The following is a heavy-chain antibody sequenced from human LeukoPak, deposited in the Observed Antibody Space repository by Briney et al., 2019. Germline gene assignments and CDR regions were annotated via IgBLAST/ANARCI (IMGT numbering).Heavy chain of an antibody. CDR1: GGSISSYY. CDR3: AKEDSSGYYYFDY. J-gene: IGHJ4*02. Sequence: PSETLSLTCSVSGGSISSYYWSWLRQPPGKGLEWIGYIYYSGSTKYNPSLKSRVTISVDTSKNQFSLKLGSVTAADTAVYYCAKEDSSGYYYFDYWGQGTLITVSS. CDR2: IYYSGST. V-gene: IGHV4-59*01. D-gene: IGHD3-22*01.